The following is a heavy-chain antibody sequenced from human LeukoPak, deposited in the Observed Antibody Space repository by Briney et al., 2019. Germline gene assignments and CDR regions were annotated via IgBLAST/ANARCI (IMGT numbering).Heavy chain of an antibody. J-gene: IGHJ4*02. CDR3: AREKCSITSCNHPFDY. V-gene: IGHV1-2*02. CDR1: GYTFTGYY. Sequence: ASVKVSCKASGYTFTGYYMHWVRQAPGQGLEWMGWINPNSGGTNYAQKFQGRVTMTRDTSISTAYMELSRLRSDDTAVYYCAREKCSITSCNHPFDYWGQGTLVTVSS. CDR2: INPNSGGT. D-gene: IGHD2-2*01.